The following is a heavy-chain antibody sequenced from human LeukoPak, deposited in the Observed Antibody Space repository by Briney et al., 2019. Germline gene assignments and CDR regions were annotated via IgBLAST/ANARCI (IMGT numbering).Heavy chain of an antibody. CDR1: GGSISIFY. Sequence: SETLSLTCTVSGGSISIFYWSWIRQPPGKGLEWIGDIYYSGTTNYNPSLKSRVTISLDTSKNQFSLRLSSVTAADTTVYYCARIDAVAATPTSFDYWGQGTLVTVSS. J-gene: IGHJ4*02. CDR2: IYYSGTT. D-gene: IGHD6-19*01. V-gene: IGHV4-59*01. CDR3: ARIDAVAATPTSFDY.